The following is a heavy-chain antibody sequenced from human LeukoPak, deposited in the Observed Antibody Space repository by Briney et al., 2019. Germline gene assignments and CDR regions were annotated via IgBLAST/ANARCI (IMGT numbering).Heavy chain of an antibody. D-gene: IGHD6-6*01. CDR3: ARQSTAAYSMNFNY. V-gene: IGHV3-30*03. CDR2: ISYDGSNK. CDR1: GFTFSSYG. Sequence: PGGSLRLSCAASGFTFSSYGMHWVRQAPGKGLEWVAVISYDGSNKYYADSVKGRFTISRDNSKNTLYLQMNSLRAEDTAVYYCARQSTAAYSMNFNYWGQGTLVTVSS. J-gene: IGHJ4*02.